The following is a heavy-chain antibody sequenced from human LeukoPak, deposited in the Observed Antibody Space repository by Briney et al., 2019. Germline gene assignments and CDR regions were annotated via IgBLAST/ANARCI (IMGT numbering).Heavy chain of an antibody. CDR1: GCAFTTDG. CDR2: ISGYNGNT. J-gene: IGHJ6*02. Sequence: ASVILCCTASGCAFTTDGMSWLRQAAGQEIEWMGWISGYNGNTNYAQKLQGRVTMTTDTSTSTAYMELRSLRSDDTAVYYCARDTAWLGDANGMGVWGQGTTVTVSS. CDR3: ARDTAWLGDANGMGV. D-gene: IGHD3-10*01. V-gene: IGHV1-18*01.